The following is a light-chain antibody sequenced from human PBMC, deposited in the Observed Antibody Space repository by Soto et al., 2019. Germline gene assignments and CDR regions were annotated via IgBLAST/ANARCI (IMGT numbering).Light chain of an antibody. CDR3: QKYNSYSRT. CDR2: KAP. J-gene: IGKJ1*01. V-gene: IGKV1-5*03. CDR1: QSISSW. Sequence: DIQMTQSPSTLSASVGDRVTITCRASQSISSWLAWYQQKPGKAPKLLIYKAPSLESGVPSRFSGSGAGTEFTLTISSLQPDDFAAYYCQKYNSYSRTFGQGTKVEIK.